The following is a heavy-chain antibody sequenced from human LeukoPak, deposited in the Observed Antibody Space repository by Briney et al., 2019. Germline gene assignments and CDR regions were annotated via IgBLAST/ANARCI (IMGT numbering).Heavy chain of an antibody. Sequence: SETLSLTCSVSGASFSTNYWSWIRQPPGRGLEWSGYVFDSGSTNYNPSLKSRVTISLDTSTKQSSLRLCSVTAADTAVYYCARLYQQSKWKYYYYSMDVWGKGTAVTVSS. V-gene: IGHV4-59*01. CDR1: GASFSTNY. J-gene: IGHJ6*03. D-gene: IGHD1-1*01. CDR2: VFDSGST. CDR3: ARLYQQSKWKYYYYSMDV.